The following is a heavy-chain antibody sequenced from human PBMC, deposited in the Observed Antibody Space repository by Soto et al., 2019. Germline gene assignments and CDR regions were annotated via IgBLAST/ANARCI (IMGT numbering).Heavy chain of an antibody. CDR1: GYIFTTYG. J-gene: IGHJ6*02. V-gene: IGHV1-18*01. CDR3: ARERCSSTSCYKGPFYYYGLDA. CDR2: ISAYNGNT. Sequence: VASVKVSCKASGYIFTTYGMSWVRQAPGQGLEWMGWISAYNGNTKYAQKFQGRVTMTTDTSTSTAYMELRSLRSDDTAVYYCARERCSSTSCYKGPFYYYGLDAWGQGTTVTVSS. D-gene: IGHD2-2*02.